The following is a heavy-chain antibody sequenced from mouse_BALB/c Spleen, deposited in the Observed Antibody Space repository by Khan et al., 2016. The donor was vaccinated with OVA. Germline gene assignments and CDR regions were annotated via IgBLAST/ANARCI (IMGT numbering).Heavy chain of an antibody. CDR3: ARNYDYDEGLAY. CDR1: GFSLTNYG. J-gene: IGHJ3*01. CDR2: IWSVGNT. Sequence: VQLKESGPGLVQPSQRLSITCTVSGFSLTNYGVHWVRQSPGKGLEWLGVIWSVGNTAYNAAFIYRLNISKDNSTSQAFFKMNSLQTNDTAIYYCARNYDYDEGLAYWGQGTLVSVSA. D-gene: IGHD2-4*01. V-gene: IGHV2-2*02.